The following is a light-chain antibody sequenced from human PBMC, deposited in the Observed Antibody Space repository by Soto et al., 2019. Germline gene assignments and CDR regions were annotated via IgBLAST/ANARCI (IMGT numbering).Light chain of an antibody. CDR2: EVT. Sequence: QSALTQPHSVSGSPGQSVTISCTGTNSDVGRYNSVSWYQQHPGKAPKLIIYEVTDRPSGVSNRFSGSKSGNTASLTISGLQAEDEAEYYCSSYTNINTRACVFGTGTKLTVL. CDR1: NSDVGRYNS. J-gene: IGLJ1*01. CDR3: SSYTNINTRACV. V-gene: IGLV2-14*01.